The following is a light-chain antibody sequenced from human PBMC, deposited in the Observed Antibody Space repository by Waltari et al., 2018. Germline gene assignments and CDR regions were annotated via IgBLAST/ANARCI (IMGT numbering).Light chain of an antibody. J-gene: IGKJ2*01. CDR1: QSITTY. CDR3: QQYNAYPYT. V-gene: IGKV1-5*03. CDR2: RAS. Sequence: DIQMTQSPPNLSASVGDKLTITCRASQSITTYLAWYQQKPGKAPKLLIYRASTLENGLPSRFNGSGSGTEFTLTVSSLQPDDFATYYCQQYNAYPYTFGQGTKLEI.